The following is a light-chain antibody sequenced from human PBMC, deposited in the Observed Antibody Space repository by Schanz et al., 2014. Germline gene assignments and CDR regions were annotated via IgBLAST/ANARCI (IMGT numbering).Light chain of an antibody. Sequence: EIVLTQSPATLSLSPGERATLSCRASQSVSSSYLGWYQQRPGLAPRLLIYGASSRATGIPARFSGSGSGTEFALTISSLQSEDFAVYYCQHYYNWPRTFGQGTKVEIK. J-gene: IGKJ1*01. CDR1: QSVSSSY. V-gene: IGKV3D-15*01. CDR3: QHYYNWPRT. CDR2: GAS.